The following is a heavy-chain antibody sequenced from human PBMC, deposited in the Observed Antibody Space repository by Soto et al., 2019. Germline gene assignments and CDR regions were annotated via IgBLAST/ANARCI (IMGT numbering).Heavy chain of an antibody. Sequence: ASVKVSCKASGYRSTNYGMHWGRQAPGQRLEWMGWINAGNGNTKYSQKFQGRVTITRDTSASTAYMELSSLRSEDTAVYYCARAVGYCSGGSCPDYWGQGTLVTVSS. CDR3: ARAVGYCSGGSCPDY. V-gene: IGHV1-3*01. CDR2: INAGNGNT. CDR1: GYRSTNYG. J-gene: IGHJ4*02. D-gene: IGHD2-15*01.